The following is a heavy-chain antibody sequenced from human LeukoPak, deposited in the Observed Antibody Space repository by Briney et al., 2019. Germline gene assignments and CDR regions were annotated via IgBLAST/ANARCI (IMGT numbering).Heavy chain of an antibody. D-gene: IGHD3-3*01. V-gene: IGHV4-30-2*01. CDR3: AREATIFGVGYYYMDV. CDR1: GGSISSGGYY. CDR2: IYHSGST. Sequence: PSETLSLTCTVSGGSISSGGYYWSWIRQPPGKGLEWIGYIYHSGSTYYNPSLKSRVTISVDRSKNQFSLKLSSVTAADTAVYYCAREATIFGVGYYYMDVWGKGTTVTVSS. J-gene: IGHJ6*03.